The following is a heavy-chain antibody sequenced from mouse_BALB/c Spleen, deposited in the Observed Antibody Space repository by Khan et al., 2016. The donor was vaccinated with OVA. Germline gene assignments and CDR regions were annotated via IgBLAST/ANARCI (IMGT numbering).Heavy chain of an antibody. Sequence: VQLQQSGAELVKPGASVKLSCKTSGHTFTSYWIQWVKQRPGQGLGWIGQIFPGTGTTYYNENFKGKATLTVDTSSSTAYMQLSSLTSEDSAVYFCARCYFGNYEFVYWGQGTLVTVSP. CDR1: GHTFTSYW. V-gene: IGHV1S132*01. J-gene: IGHJ3*01. CDR3: ARCYFGNYEFVY. D-gene: IGHD2-1*01. CDR2: IFPGTGTT.